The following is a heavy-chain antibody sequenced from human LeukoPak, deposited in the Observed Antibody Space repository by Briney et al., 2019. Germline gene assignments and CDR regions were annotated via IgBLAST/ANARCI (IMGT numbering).Heavy chain of an antibody. Sequence: ASVKVSCKASGYIFTSYGISWVRQAPGQGLEWMGWISAYNGNTNYAQKLQGRVTMTTDTSTSTAYMELRSLRSDDTAVYYCARVSPIMITFGGVIGYYYYYYMDVWGKGTTVTISS. CDR3: ARVSPIMITFGGVIGYYYYYYMDV. V-gene: IGHV1-18*01. J-gene: IGHJ6*03. CDR2: ISAYNGNT. D-gene: IGHD3-16*02. CDR1: GYIFTSYG.